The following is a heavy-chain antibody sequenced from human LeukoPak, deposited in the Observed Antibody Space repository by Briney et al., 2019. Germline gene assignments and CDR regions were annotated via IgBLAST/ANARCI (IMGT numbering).Heavy chain of an antibody. CDR3: ARASSIRRMIVVVKDAFDI. Sequence: PSETLSLTCAVYGGSFSGYYWSWLRQPPGKGLEWIGEINHSGSTNYNPSLKSRVTISVDTSKNQFSLKLSSVTAADTAVYYCARASSIRRMIVVVKDAFDIWGQGTMVTVSS. V-gene: IGHV4-34*01. CDR1: GGSFSGYY. D-gene: IGHD3-22*01. CDR2: INHSGST. J-gene: IGHJ3*02.